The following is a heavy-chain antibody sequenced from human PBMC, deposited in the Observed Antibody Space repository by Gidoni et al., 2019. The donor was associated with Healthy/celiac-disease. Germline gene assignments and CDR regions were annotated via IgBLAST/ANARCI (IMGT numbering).Heavy chain of an antibody. Sequence: EVQLVESGGGLVQPGRSLRLSCAASGFTFDDYAMHWVRQAPGKGLEWVSGISWNSGSIGYADSVKGRFTISRDNAKNSLYLQMNSLRAEDTALYYCAKGHEYQLPNWFDPWGQGTLVTVSS. V-gene: IGHV3-9*01. CDR1: GFTFDDYA. D-gene: IGHD2-2*01. CDR3: AKGHEYQLPNWFDP. J-gene: IGHJ5*02. CDR2: ISWNSGSI.